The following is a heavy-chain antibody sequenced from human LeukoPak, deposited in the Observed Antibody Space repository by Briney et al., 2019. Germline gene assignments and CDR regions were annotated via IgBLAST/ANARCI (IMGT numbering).Heavy chain of an antibody. D-gene: IGHD2-15*01. CDR1: GGSISSSSYY. CDR3: ATCSGGSCYRYYMDV. J-gene: IGHJ6*03. V-gene: IGHV4-39*07. CDR2: IYYSGST. Sequence: SETLSLTCTVSGGSISSSSYYWGWIRQPPGKGLEWIGSIYYSGSTYYNPSLKSRVTISVDKSKNQFSLKLSSVTAADTAVYYCATCSGGSCYRYYMDVWGKGTTVTVSS.